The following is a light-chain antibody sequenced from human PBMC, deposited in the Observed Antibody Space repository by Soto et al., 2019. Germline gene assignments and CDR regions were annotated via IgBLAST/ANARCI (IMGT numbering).Light chain of an antibody. CDR2: EVS. V-gene: IGLV2-14*01. Sequence: QSVLAQPASVSGSPGQSITISCTGTSSDVGGYKYVSWYQHHADKAPKLMIYEVSNRPSGVSNRFSGSKSGNTASLTIYGLQAEDEADYYCSSFSSSTTLYVFGTGTKFIV. J-gene: IGLJ1*01. CDR1: SSDVGGYKY. CDR3: SSFSSSTTLYV.